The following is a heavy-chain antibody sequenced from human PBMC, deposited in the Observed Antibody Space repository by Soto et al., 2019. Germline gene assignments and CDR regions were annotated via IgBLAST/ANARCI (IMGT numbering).Heavy chain of an antibody. CDR3: TRHPPGGTMVRGVIRAGGYGMDL. CDR2: IRSKANSYAT. Sequence: EVQLVESGGGLVQPGGSLKLSCAASGFTFSGSAMHWVRQASGKGLEWVGRIRSKANSYATAYAASVKGRFTISRDDSKNTAYLQMNSLKTEDTAVYYCTRHPPGGTMVRGVIRAGGYGMDLWGQGTTVTVSS. D-gene: IGHD3-10*01. V-gene: IGHV3-73*02. CDR1: GFTFSGSA. J-gene: IGHJ6*02.